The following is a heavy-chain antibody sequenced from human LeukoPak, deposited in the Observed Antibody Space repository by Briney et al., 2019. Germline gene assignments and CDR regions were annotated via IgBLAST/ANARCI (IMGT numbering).Heavy chain of an antibody. CDR3: ARDHDRIIAAPRGVNWFDP. J-gene: IGHJ5*02. CDR2: IIPIFGTA. D-gene: IGHD6-13*01. CDR1: GGTFSSYA. V-gene: IGHV1-69*05. Sequence: GASVKVSCKASGGTFSSYAISWVRQAPGQGLEWMGGIIPIFGTANYAQKLQGRVTMTTDTSTSTAYMELRSLRSDDTAVYYCARDHDRIIAAPRGVNWFDPWGQGTLVTVSS.